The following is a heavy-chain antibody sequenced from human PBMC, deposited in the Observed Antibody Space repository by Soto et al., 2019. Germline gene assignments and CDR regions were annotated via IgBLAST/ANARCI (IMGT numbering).Heavy chain of an antibody. CDR1: GFTFSSSA. J-gene: IGHJ6*02. CDR3: AANRGYNYYYGMDV. CDR2: ISGSGGST. V-gene: IGHV3-23*01. D-gene: IGHD3-22*01. Sequence: LRLSCAASGFTFSSSAMSWFRQAPGKGLEWVSAISGSGGSTYYADSVKGRFTISRDNSKNTLYLQMNSLRAEDTAVYYCAANRGYNYYYGMDVWGQGTTVTVSS.